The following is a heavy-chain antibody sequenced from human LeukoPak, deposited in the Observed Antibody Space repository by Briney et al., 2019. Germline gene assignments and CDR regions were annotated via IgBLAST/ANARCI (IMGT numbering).Heavy chain of an antibody. CDR1: GGSIRSDY. D-gene: IGHD5-12*01. Sequence: MASETLSLTCSVSGGSIRSDYWSWIRQPPGKGLEWIGYISYNGITNYNPSLKSRLTMSVDTSKSQFSLKLSSLTAADTAVYYCARDRVDRFCPRFDPWGPGTLVTVSS. V-gene: IGHV4-59*01. CDR3: ARDRVDRFCPRFDP. J-gene: IGHJ5*02. CDR2: ISYNGIT.